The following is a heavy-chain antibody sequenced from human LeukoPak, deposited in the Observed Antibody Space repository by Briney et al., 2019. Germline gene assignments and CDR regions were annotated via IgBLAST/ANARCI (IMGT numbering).Heavy chain of an antibody. CDR1: GYTFTSYA. CDR2: INTNTGNP. CDR3: AKAMVRGVIYFDY. Sequence: ASVTVSCKSSGYTFTSYAMNWVRQAPGQGLEWMGWINTNTGNPAYAQGFTGRFVFSLDTSVSTAYLQISSLKAEDTAVYYCAKAMVRGVIYFDYWGQGTLVTVSS. D-gene: IGHD3-10*01. V-gene: IGHV7-4-1*02. J-gene: IGHJ4*02.